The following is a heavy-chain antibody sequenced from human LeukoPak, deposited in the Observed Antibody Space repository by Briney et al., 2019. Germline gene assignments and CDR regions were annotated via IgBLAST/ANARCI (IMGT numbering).Heavy chain of an antibody. CDR2: IYTSGST. Sequence: SETLSLTCTVSGGSISSGSYYWSWIRQPAGKGLEWIGRIYTSGSTNYNPSLKSRVTISVDTSKNQFSLKLSSVTAADTAMYYCARRPLKDADFWSGLGDAFDIWGQGTMVTVSS. J-gene: IGHJ3*02. D-gene: IGHD3-3*01. CDR1: GGSISSGSYY. V-gene: IGHV4-61*02. CDR3: ARRPLKDADFWSGLGDAFDI.